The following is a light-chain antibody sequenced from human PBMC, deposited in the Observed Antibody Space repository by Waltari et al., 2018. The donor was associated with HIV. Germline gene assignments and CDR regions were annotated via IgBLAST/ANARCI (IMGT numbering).Light chain of an antibody. CDR2: DAS. CDR1: QDINNY. CDR3: QQYDNLLT. V-gene: IGKV1-33*01. Sequence: DIQMTQSPSSLSASVGDRVTITCQASQDINNYLNWYPQKPGKAPKLLIYDASNLETGVPSRFSGSGSGTDFTFTISSLQSEDIATYYCQQYDNLLTFGGGTKVELK. J-gene: IGKJ4*01.